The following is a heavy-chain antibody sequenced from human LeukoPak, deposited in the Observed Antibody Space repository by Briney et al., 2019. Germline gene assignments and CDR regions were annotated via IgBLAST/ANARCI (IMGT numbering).Heavy chain of an antibody. D-gene: IGHD6-13*01. CDR3: AGVSSWYNYYYYMDV. CDR1: GFTFTGHT. V-gene: IGHV3-21*01. CDR2: IGGRDDRT. Sequence: PGGSLILSCATSGFTFTGHTMTWFRQAPGKGLEWVSIIGGRDDRTYYADYVKGRFTISRDNAKNSLYLQMNSLRAEDTAVYYCAGVSSWYNYYYYMDVWGKGTTVTVSS. J-gene: IGHJ6*03.